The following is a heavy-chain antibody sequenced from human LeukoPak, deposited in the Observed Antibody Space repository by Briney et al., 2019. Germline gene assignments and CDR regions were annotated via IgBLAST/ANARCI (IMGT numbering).Heavy chain of an antibody. V-gene: IGHV3-66*01. Sequence: GGSLRLSCAASGFIVSSHNMSWVRQAPGKGLEWVSLIYTDGNTNYADSVRGRFTISRDNSKNTLYLQMNSLRAEDTAVYFCARDLGYCPGGTCYVGYFDYWGQGTLVTVSS. J-gene: IGHJ4*02. CDR1: GFIVSSHN. CDR2: IYTDGNT. D-gene: IGHD2-15*01. CDR3: ARDLGYCPGGTCYVGYFDY.